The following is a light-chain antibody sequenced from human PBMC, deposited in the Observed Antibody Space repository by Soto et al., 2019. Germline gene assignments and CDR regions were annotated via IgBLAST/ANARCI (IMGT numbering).Light chain of an antibody. CDR2: AAS. J-gene: IGKJ4*01. CDR3: QQSYITPPLT. CDR1: QSISTY. V-gene: IGKV1-39*01. Sequence: IQMTQSPSSLSASVGDRVTITCRASQSISTYLNWYQQKPGKAPKLLIYAASSLQSGVPSRFSASGSGTDFTLTISSLQPEDFATYYCQQSYITPPLTFGGGTKADIK.